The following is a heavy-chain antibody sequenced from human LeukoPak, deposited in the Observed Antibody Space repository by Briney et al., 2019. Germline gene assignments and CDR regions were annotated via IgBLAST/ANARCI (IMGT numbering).Heavy chain of an antibody. V-gene: IGHV4-59*01. CDR3: ARARIAAATNFDY. J-gene: IGHJ4*02. CDR2: IYYSGST. Sequence: SETLSLTCTVSGGSISSYYWSWIRQPPGKGLEWIGYIYYSGSTNYNPSLKSRVTISVDTSKNQFSLKLSSVTAADTAVYYRARARIAAATNFDYWGQGTLVTVSS. CDR1: GGSISSYY. D-gene: IGHD6-13*01.